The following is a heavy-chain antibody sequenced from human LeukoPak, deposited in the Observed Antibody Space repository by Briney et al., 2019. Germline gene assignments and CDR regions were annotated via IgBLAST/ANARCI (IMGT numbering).Heavy chain of an antibody. J-gene: IGHJ4*02. CDR2: ISWNSGSI. CDR3: ASSGSYYRNFDY. CDR1: GFTFDDYA. V-gene: IGHV3-9*01. Sequence: GRSLRLSCAASGFTFDDYAMHWVRQAPGKGLEWFSGISWNSGSIGYADSVKGRFTISRDNAKNSLYLQMNSLRAEDTALYYCASSGSYYRNFDYWGQGTLVTVSS. D-gene: IGHD3-10*01.